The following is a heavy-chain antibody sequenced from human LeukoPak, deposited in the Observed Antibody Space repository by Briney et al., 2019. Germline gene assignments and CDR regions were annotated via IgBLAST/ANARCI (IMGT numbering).Heavy chain of an antibody. D-gene: IGHD2-2*01. CDR2: ISAYNGNT. CDR1: GYTFTSYG. CDR3: ARCSSTSCYGPWFDP. J-gene: IGHJ5*02. Sequence: ASVKVSCKASGYTFTSYGISWVRQAPGQGLEWMGWISAYNGNTNYAQKLQGRVTMTTDTSTSTAYMELRSLRSDDTALYYCARCSSTSCYGPWFDPWGQGTLVTVSS. V-gene: IGHV1-18*01.